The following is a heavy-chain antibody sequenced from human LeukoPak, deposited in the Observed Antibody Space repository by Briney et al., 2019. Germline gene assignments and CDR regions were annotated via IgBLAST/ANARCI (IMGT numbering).Heavy chain of an antibody. CDR3: ARQEAYYDSSGYYYGAFDI. D-gene: IGHD3-22*01. J-gene: IGHJ3*02. Sequence: SETLSLTCTVSGGSISSSSYYWGWIRQPPGKGLEWIGSIYYSGSTYYNPSLKSRVTISVDTSKNQFSLKLSSVTAADTAVYYCARQEAYYDSSGYYYGAFDIWGQGTMVTVSS. CDR1: GGSISSSSYY. CDR2: IYYSGST. V-gene: IGHV4-39*01.